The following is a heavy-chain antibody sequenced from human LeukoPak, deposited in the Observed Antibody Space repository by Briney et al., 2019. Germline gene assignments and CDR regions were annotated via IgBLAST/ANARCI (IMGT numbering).Heavy chain of an antibody. V-gene: IGHV4-59*12. CDR1: GGSISSYY. J-gene: IGHJ6*02. Sequence: SKTLSLTCTVSGGSISSYYWSWIRQPPGKGLEWIGYIYYSGSTNYNSSLKSRVTISVDTSKNQFSLKLSSVTAADTAVYYCARGNSNPNYDFWSGYYPDYYYYGMDVWGQGTTVTVSS. D-gene: IGHD3-3*01. CDR3: ARGNSNPNYDFWSGYYPDYYYYGMDV. CDR2: IYYSGST.